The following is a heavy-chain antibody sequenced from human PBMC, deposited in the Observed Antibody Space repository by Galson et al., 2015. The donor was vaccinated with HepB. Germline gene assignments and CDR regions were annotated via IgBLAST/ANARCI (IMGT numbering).Heavy chain of an antibody. V-gene: IGHV6-1*01. CDR1: GDSVSSNSAA. CDR3: ARDFGVATGYYNGRGYYFDY. Sequence: CAISGDSVSSNSAAWNWIRQSPSRGLEWLGRTYYRSKWYNDYAVSVKSRITINPDTSKNQFSLQLNSVTPEDTAVYYCARDFGVATGYYNGRGYYFDYWGQGTLVTVSS. D-gene: IGHD3-9*01. J-gene: IGHJ4*02. CDR2: TYYRSKWYN.